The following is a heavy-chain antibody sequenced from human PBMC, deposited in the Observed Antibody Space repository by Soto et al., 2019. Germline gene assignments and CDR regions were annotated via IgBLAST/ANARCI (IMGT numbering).Heavy chain of an antibody. CDR1: GFTFSDYF. CDR3: VKDLHWYGMDV. D-gene: IGHD1-20*01. V-gene: IGHV3-23*01. CDR2: INKDGGTT. Sequence: EVQLLESGGGLVQPGESLRLSCAASGFTFSDYFMNWVRQVPGKGLEWVSGINKDGGTTQNADFVRGRFTISRDNSRNTLYLQMNRVRAEYTTLYYCVKDLHWYGMDVWGQGTTVTVS. J-gene: IGHJ6*02.